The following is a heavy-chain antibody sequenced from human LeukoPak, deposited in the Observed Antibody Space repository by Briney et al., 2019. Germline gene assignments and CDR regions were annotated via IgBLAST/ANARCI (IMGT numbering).Heavy chain of an antibody. Sequence: GGSLRLSCAASGFTFSSYSMNWVRQAPGKGLEWVSSISSSSSYIYYADSVKGRFTISRDNAKNSLYLQMNSLRAEDTAVYYCASSSYYDSSGYYSPDVAFDIWGQGTMVTVSS. CDR1: GFTFSSYS. V-gene: IGHV3-21*01. CDR2: ISSSSSYI. J-gene: IGHJ3*02. D-gene: IGHD3-22*01. CDR3: ASSSYYDSSGYYSPDVAFDI.